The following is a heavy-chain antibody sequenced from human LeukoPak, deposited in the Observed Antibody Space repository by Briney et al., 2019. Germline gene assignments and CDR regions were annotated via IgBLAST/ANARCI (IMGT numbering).Heavy chain of an antibody. J-gene: IGHJ6*03. CDR1: GGSISSYY. Sequence: SGTLSLTCTVSGGSISSYYWSWIRQPPGKGLEWIGYIYYSGSTNYNPSLKSRVTISVDTSKNQFSLKLSSVTAADTAVYYCARQIVVVVAATGSSYYYYYMDVWGKGTTVTVSS. D-gene: IGHD2-15*01. CDR3: ARQIVVVVAATGSSYYYYYMDV. V-gene: IGHV4-59*01. CDR2: IYYSGST.